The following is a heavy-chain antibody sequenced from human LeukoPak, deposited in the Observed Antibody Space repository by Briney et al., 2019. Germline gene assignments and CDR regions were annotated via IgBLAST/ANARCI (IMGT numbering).Heavy chain of an antibody. D-gene: IGHD2-15*01. Sequence: AGGSLRLSCAASGFTFSSYAMHWVRQAPGKGLEWVAVISYDGSNKYYADSVKGRFTISRDNSKNTLYLQMNSLRAEDTAVYYCAKDLVAAFDYWGQGTLVTVSS. J-gene: IGHJ4*02. V-gene: IGHV3-30*04. CDR3: AKDLVAAFDY. CDR1: GFTFSSYA. CDR2: ISYDGSNK.